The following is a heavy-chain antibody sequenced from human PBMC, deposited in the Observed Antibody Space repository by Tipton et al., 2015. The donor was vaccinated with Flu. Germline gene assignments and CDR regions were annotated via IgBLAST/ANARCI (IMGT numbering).Heavy chain of an antibody. Sequence: VQLVQSGGGLVQPGGSLRLSCAASGFTFSSYEMNWVRQAPGKGLEWVSYISSSGNTMSYADSVRGRFTISRDNTKKSLYLQLNSLRAEDTAIYYCATLTGDDYWGQGIMVTVSS. CDR1: GFTFSSYE. CDR3: ATLTGDDY. CDR2: ISSSGNTM. V-gene: IGHV3-48*03. J-gene: IGHJ4*02. D-gene: IGHD7-27*01.